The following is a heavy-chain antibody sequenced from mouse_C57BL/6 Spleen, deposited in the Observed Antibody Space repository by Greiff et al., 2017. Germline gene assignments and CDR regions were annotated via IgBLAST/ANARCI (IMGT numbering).Heavy chain of an antibody. D-gene: IGHD2-2*01. V-gene: IGHV1-55*01. J-gene: IGHJ4*01. CDR2: IYPGSGST. CDR1: GYTFTSYW. Sequence: QVQLQQPGAELVKPGASVKMSCKASGYTFTSYWITWVKQRPGQGLGWIGDIYPGSGSTNYNEKFKSKATLTVDTSSSTAYMQLSSLTSEDSAVYYCARVPMVTTGYYAMDYWGQGTSVTVSS. CDR3: ARVPMVTTGYYAMDY.